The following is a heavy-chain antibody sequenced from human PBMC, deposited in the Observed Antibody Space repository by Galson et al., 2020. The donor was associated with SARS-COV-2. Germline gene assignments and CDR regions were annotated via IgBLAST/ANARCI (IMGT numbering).Heavy chain of an antibody. CDR1: GSTFSSYA. V-gene: IGHV3-23*01. CDR2: ISGSGGST. D-gene: IGHD1-26*01. J-gene: IGHJ6*03. CDR3: AKDSLGNYYYYMDV. Sequence: GGSLRLSCAASGSTFSSYAMSWVRQAPGKGLEWVSAISGSGGSTYYADSVKGRFTISRDNSKNTLYLQMNSLRAEDTAVYYCAKDSLGNYYYYMDVWGKGTTVTVSS.